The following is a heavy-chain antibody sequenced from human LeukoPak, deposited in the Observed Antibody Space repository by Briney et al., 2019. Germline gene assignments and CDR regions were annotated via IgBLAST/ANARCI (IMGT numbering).Heavy chain of an antibody. CDR2: ISGYNGNT. D-gene: IGHD3-22*01. CDR3: ARGRSSGSSDAFDI. V-gene: IGHV1-18*01. CDR1: GYIFTNFG. J-gene: IGHJ3*02. Sequence: GASVRVSCKASGYIFTNFGISWGGQARGKGLEGMGWISGYNGNTKYVQKFQGRVTMTTDTSTSTAYMELRSLRSDDTAVYYCARGRSSGSSDAFDIWGQGTMVTVSS.